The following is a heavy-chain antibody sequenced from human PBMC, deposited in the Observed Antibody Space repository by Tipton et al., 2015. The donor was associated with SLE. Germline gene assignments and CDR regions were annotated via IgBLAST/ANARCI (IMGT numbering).Heavy chain of an antibody. V-gene: IGHV4-59*08. J-gene: IGHJ4*02. Sequence: TLSLTCTVSGVSLSSHYWSWIRQSPGKGLEWIGYIHYSGTTNYNPSLKSRVTVSVDTSKNQFSLKMNSVTAADTAIYYCARNWYSSGWPVLDTWGQGTLVTVSS. CDR1: GVSLSSHY. CDR2: IHYSGTT. D-gene: IGHD6-19*01. CDR3: ARNWYSSGWPVLDT.